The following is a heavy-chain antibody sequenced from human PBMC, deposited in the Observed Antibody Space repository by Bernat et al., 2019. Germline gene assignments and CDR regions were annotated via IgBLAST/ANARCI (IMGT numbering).Heavy chain of an antibody. D-gene: IGHD6-6*01. J-gene: IGHJ4*02. CDR2: ISQDGST. CDR3: AKDGAARPWPRFDY. Sequence: EVQLLESGGGLVQPGGSLRLSCAASGFIFSSNAMSWVRPAPEKGLEWVSTISQDGSTYYADSVKGRFTISKDNSKNTLYLQMDSLGAEDTAVYYCAKDGAARPWPRFDYWGEGTLITVSS. V-gene: IGHV3-23*01. CDR1: GFIFSSNA.